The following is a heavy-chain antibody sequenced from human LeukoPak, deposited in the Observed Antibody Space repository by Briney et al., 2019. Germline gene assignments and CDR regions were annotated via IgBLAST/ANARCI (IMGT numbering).Heavy chain of an antibody. CDR2: IYTSGST. J-gene: IGHJ2*01. CDR1: GGSISGYY. V-gene: IGHV4-4*07. Sequence: SETLSLTCTVSGGSISGYYWSWIRQPAGKGLEWIGRIYTSGSTNYNPSLKSRVTMSVDTSKNQFSLKLSSVTAADTAVYYCAREEEDSYGPRQRVRYWYFDLWGRGTLVTVSS. CDR3: AREEEDSYGPRQRVRYWYFDL. D-gene: IGHD5-18*01.